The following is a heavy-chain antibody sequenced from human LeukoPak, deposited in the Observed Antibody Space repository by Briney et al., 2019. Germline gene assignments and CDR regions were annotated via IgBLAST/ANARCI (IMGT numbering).Heavy chain of an antibody. D-gene: IGHD6-6*01. Sequence: GGSLRLSCAASGFTFNSYSMNWVRQAPGKGLEWVSSISGSSSYIYYTDSVKGRFTVSRDNAKNSLFLQMNSLRVEDTAVYYCARGSSNVAARNNWFDPWGQGTLVTVSS. CDR2: ISGSSSYI. CDR3: ARGSSNVAARNNWFDP. V-gene: IGHV3-21*01. CDR1: GFTFNSYS. J-gene: IGHJ5*02.